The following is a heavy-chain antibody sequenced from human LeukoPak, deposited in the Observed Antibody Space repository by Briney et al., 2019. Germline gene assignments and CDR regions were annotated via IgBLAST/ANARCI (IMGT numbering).Heavy chain of an antibody. J-gene: IGHJ6*03. Sequence: PSETLSLTCTVSGGSISSHYWSWIRQPPGKGLQCIGYIYYSGSTNYNPSLKSRVTISVDTSKNQFSLKLSSVTAADTAVYYCARAYYDFWSGPYYYYMDVWGKGTTVTVSS. V-gene: IGHV4-59*11. CDR3: ARAYYDFWSGPYYYYMDV. CDR2: IYYSGST. CDR1: GGSISSHY. D-gene: IGHD3-3*01.